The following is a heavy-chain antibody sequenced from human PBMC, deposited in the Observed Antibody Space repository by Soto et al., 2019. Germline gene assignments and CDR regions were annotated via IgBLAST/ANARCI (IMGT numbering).Heavy chain of an antibody. CDR2: ISYTGRP. J-gene: IGHJ5*01. V-gene: IGHV4-59*01. CDR3: ARGGTYGSLMIRDQFDS. Sequence: PSETLSLTCTVSGGSIGNKYWSWIRQPPGKGLEWIGYISYTGRPNYNPSLKSRVTISIDTSMNQFSLKLSSVTVADTAVYYCARGGTYGSLMIRDQFDSWGQGTLVTVSS. D-gene: IGHD6-6*01. CDR1: GGSIGNKY.